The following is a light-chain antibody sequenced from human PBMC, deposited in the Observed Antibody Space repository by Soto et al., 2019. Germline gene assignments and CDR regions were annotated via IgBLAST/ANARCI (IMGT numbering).Light chain of an antibody. V-gene: IGKV1-39*01. J-gene: IGKJ2*01. CDR2: AAS. CDR3: QQSYSIPL. Sequence: DIPMTQSPSSVSASVGDRVTITCRASQSINNYLNWYQQKPGKAPKLLIYAASSLQSGVPSRFSGSGSGTDFILTISSLQPEDFATYYCQQSYSIPLFGQGTKLEIK. CDR1: QSINNY.